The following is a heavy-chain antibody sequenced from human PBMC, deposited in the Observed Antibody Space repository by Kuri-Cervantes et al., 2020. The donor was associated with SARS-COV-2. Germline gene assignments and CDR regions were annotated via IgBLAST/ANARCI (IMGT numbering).Heavy chain of an antibody. J-gene: IGHJ5*02. Sequence: ASVKVSCKASGYTFTSYAMHWVRQAPGQRLEWMGWINAGNGNTKYSQKFQGRVTITRDTSASTAYMELSSLRSDDTAVYYCASGSSIAALGGWFDPWGQGTLVTVSS. CDR1: GYTFTSYA. CDR3: ASGSSIAALGGWFDP. CDR2: INAGNGNT. D-gene: IGHD6-6*01. V-gene: IGHV1-3*01.